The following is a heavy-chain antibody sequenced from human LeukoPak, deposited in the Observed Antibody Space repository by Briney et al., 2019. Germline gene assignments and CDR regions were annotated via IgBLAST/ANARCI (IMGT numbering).Heavy chain of an antibody. J-gene: IGHJ4*02. CDR1: GFTFRTYS. V-gene: IGHV3-21*01. CDR2: INSRGSDE. CDR3: AREGSIVPHQDLDS. D-gene: IGHD2-8*01. Sequence: GGSLRLSCTASGFTFRTYSMNWVRQTPGKGLEWVSSINSRGSDEYYADSVKGRFTISRDNAKNSLYLQMNSLRAEDTAVYYCAREGSIVPHQDLDSWGQGTLVTVSS.